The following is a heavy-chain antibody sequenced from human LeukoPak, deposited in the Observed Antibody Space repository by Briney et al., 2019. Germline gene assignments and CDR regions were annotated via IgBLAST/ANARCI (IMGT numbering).Heavy chain of an antibody. Sequence: ASVKVSCKASGFTFINYYMHWVRQAPGQGLEWLGIINLSGGSTHYPQKFQDRVTMTRDTSTSTVYMELSSLRSEDTAVYYCARDLSGGALGAFDIWGQGTMVTVSS. D-gene: IGHD2-15*01. CDR1: GFTFINYY. J-gene: IGHJ3*02. CDR2: INLSGGST. V-gene: IGHV1-46*01. CDR3: ARDLSGGALGAFDI.